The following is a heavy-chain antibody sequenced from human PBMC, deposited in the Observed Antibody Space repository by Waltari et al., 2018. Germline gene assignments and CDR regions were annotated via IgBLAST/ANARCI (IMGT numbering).Heavy chain of an antibody. V-gene: IGHV4-39*01. CDR1: GGSISSVSFY. CDR2: IYYSGST. CDR3: ARHWKKSGYRFDP. J-gene: IGHJ5*02. Sequence: QLQLQESGPGLVRPSGTLSLTCSVAGGSISSVSFYWGWIRQSPGKGLEWIGSIYYSGSTDYNSNLKSRVTISGDTSKNQFSLKLSSVTAADTAVYYCARHWKKSGYRFDPWGQGTLVTVSS. D-gene: IGHD5-12*01.